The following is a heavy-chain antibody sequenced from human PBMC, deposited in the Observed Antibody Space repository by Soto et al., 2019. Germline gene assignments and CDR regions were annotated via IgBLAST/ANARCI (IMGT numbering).Heavy chain of an antibody. J-gene: IGHJ4*02. V-gene: IGHV3-30-3*01. Sequence: PGGSLRLSCAASGFTFSNYYVHWVRQAPGKGLEWVAVISGDGSKQYYADSAKGRFTISRDNSKNTLYLQMNSLRLDDTAIYYCARDSADNDNWQKTSPLTDYWGQGTLVTVSS. CDR3: ARDSADNDNWQKTSPLTDY. CDR1: GFTFSNYY. D-gene: IGHD1-1*01. CDR2: ISGDGSKQ.